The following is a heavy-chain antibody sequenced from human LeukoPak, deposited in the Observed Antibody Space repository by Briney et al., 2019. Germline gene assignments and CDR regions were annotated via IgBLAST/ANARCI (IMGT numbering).Heavy chain of an antibody. D-gene: IGHD3-9*01. V-gene: IGHV1-2*02. CDR3: ARGNDDILTGFYSDY. J-gene: IGHJ4*02. CDR1: GCTFIGYY. CDR2: INPNSGGT. Sequence: ASVKVSCKASGCTFIGYYMHWVRQAPGQGLEWMGWINPNSGGTNYAQKFQGRVTMTRDTSISTAYMELSRLRSDDTAVYYCARGNDDILTGFYSDYWGQGTLVTVSS.